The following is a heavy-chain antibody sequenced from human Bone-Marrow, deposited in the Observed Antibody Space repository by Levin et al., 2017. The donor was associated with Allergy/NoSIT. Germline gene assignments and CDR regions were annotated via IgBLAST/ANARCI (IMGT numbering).Heavy chain of an antibody. Sequence: SETLSLTCTVSGGSMSSNIYYWGWLRQPPGKGLEWIGSIYYSGITYYNPSLKSRVTISVDTSKNQFSLKVNSVTAADTAVYYCAREGTRSSSWHYSWGQGTLVTVSS. CDR3: AREGTRSSSWHYS. CDR1: GGSMSSNIYY. D-gene: IGHD6-13*01. J-gene: IGHJ4*02. V-gene: IGHV4-39*02. CDR2: IYYSGIT.